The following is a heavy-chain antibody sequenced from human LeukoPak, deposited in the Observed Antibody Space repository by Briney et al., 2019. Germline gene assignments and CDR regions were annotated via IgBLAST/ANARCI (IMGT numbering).Heavy chain of an antibody. V-gene: IGHV1-69*05. D-gene: IGHD6-6*01. CDR3: ARAWEYSSSSAVPNDAFDI. CDR1: GGTFSSYA. J-gene: IGHJ3*02. Sequence: SVKVSCKASGGTFSSYAISWVRQAPGQGLEWMGRIIPIFGTANYAQKFQGRVTITTDESTSTAYMELSSLRSEDTAVYYCARAWEYSSSSAVPNDAFDIWGQGTMVTVSS. CDR2: IIPIFGTA.